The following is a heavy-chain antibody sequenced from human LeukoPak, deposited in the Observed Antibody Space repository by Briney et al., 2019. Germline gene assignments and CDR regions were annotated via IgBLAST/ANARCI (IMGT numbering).Heavy chain of an antibody. V-gene: IGHV1-18*01. CDR1: GYTFTSYG. CDR3: AREQLDIGVVPAAMTDNYYYYYYGMDV. D-gene: IGHD2-2*03. CDR2: ISAYNGNT. Sequence: ASVKVSCKASGYTFTSYGISWVRQAPGQGLEWMGWISAYNGNTTYAQKLQGRVTMTTDTSTSTAYMELRSLRSDDTAVYYCAREQLDIGVVPAAMTDNYYYYYYGMDVWGQGTTVTVSS. J-gene: IGHJ6*02.